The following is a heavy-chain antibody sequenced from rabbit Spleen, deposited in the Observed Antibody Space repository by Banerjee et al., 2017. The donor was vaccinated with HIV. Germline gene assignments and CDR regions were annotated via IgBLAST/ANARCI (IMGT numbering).Heavy chain of an antibody. CDR1: GFTLSNYYM. J-gene: IGHJ4*01. CDR2: IDTNDGDT. D-gene: IGHD2-1*01. Sequence: QEQLTETGGGLVQPGGSLTLSCKASGFTLSNYYMNWVRQAPGKGLEWIACIDTNDGDTDYANWPKGRFTISKTSSTTVTLQMTGLTAADTATYFRAIATMTLVITDLWGPGTLVTVS. V-gene: IGHV1S45*01. CDR3: AIATMTLVITDL.